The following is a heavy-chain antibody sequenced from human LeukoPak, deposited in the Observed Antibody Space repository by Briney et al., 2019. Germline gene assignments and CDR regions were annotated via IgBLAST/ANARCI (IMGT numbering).Heavy chain of an antibody. CDR2: ISYDGSNK. V-gene: IGHV3-30-3*01. Sequence: AGGSLRLSCAASGFTFSSYAMHWVRQAPGKGLEWVAVISYDGSNKYYADSVKGRFTISRDNSKNTLYLQMSSLRAEDTAVYYCARGPDDSSNFYYYYYYMDVWGKGTTVTVSS. J-gene: IGHJ6*03. D-gene: IGHD4-11*01. CDR3: ARGPDDSSNFYYYYYYMDV. CDR1: GFTFSSYA.